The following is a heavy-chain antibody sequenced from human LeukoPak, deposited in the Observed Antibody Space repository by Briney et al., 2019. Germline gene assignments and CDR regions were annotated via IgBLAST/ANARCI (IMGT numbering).Heavy chain of an antibody. Sequence: SETLSLTCTVSGGSISSYYWRWLPQPQGRGREGSGYIYYTGSTNYNPSLKSRVTISVDTSKNQFSLKLSSVTAADTAVYYCARDFPILYWGQGTLVTVSS. CDR3: ARDFPILY. CDR2: IYYTGST. V-gene: IGHV4-59*01. J-gene: IGHJ4*02. CDR1: GGSISSYY.